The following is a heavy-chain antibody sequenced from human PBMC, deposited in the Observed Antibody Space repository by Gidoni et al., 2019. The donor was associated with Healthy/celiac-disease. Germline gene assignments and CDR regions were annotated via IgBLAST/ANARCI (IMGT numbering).Heavy chain of an antibody. V-gene: IGHV3-30*18. CDR1: GFTFSPYG. J-gene: IGHJ4*02. Sequence: QVQLVESGGGVVQPGRSLRLSCAASGFTFSPYGMHWVRQAPGKGLEVVAVISYDGSNKYYADSVKGRFTISRDNSKNTLYLQMNSLRAEDTAVYYCAKLQTTVTTEYYFDYWGQGTLVTVSS. D-gene: IGHD4-17*01. CDR3: AKLQTTVTTEYYFDY. CDR2: ISYDGSNK.